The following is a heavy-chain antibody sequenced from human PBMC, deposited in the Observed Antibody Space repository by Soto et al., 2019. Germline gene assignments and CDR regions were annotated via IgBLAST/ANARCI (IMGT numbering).Heavy chain of an antibody. CDR1: GGSISSSSYY. J-gene: IGHJ6*02. Sequence: WETLSLTCTVSGGSISSSSYYWGWIRQPPGKGLEWIGSIYYSGSTYYNPSLKSRVTISVDTSKNQFSLKLSSVTAADTAVYYCARRTGTSYYGMDVWGQGTTVTVSS. CDR2: IYYSGST. D-gene: IGHD1-1*01. CDR3: ARRTGTSYYGMDV. V-gene: IGHV4-39*01.